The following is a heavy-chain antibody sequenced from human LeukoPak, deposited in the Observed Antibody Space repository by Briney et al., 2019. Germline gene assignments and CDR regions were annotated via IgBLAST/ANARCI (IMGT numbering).Heavy chain of an antibody. CDR3: ARGLSKYSSSWYGTDTPDP. J-gene: IGHJ5*02. Sequence: ASVKVSCKASGYTFTGYYMHWVRQAPGQGLEWMGRIIPILGIANYAQKFQGRVTITADKSTSTAYMELSSLRSEDTAVYYCARGLSKYSSSWYGTDTPDPWGQGTLVTVSS. CDR2: IIPILGIA. D-gene: IGHD6-13*01. CDR1: GYTFTGYY. V-gene: IGHV1-69*04.